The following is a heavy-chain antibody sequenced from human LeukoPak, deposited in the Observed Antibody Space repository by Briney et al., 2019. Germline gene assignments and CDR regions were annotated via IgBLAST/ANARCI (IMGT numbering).Heavy chain of an antibody. D-gene: IGHD3-10*01. CDR3: ARADYYGSGSYYNGPYYYGMDV. Sequence: RASVKVSCKASGYTFTSYAMHWVRQAPGRRLEWMGWINAGNGNTKHSQKFQGRVTITRDTSASTAYMELSSLRSEDTAVYYCARADYYGSGSYYNGPYYYGMDVWGKGTTVTVSS. CDR1: GYTFTSYA. J-gene: IGHJ6*04. V-gene: IGHV1-3*01. CDR2: INAGNGNT.